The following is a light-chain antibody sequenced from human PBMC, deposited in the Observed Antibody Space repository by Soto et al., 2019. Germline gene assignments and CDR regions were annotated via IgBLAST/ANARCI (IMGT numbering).Light chain of an antibody. V-gene: IGLV1-51*01. J-gene: IGLJ1*01. Sequence: QSVLTQQPSVYAAPRQKLTISCAGSSSNIGGNSVSWYQQLPGTAPKLLIYDDNKRRSGIPDRFSGSKSGTSGTLGITGFQTGDEADYYCGSWDSSLSAYVFGTGTKVTVL. CDR3: GSWDSSLSAYV. CDR1: SSNIGGNS. CDR2: DDN.